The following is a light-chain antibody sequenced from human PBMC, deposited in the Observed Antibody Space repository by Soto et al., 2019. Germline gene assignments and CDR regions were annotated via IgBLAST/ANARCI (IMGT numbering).Light chain of an antibody. CDR2: DAS. J-gene: IGKJ1*01. Sequence: DIQMTQSPSTLPASVGDTVTVTCRASQSVSGWLAWYQQKPGEAPKLLIYDASALQRGVPSRFSGSGSGTKFTLTIASLQPDDFATCYCQQYETFSGTFGPGTKVDIK. V-gene: IGKV1-5*01. CDR3: QQYETFSGT. CDR1: QSVSGW.